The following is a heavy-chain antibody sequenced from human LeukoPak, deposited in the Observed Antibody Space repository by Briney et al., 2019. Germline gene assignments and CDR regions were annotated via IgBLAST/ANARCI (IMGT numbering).Heavy chain of an antibody. V-gene: IGHV3-23*01. CDR3: AKAGGRELWLDY. CDR1: GFTFSSYA. J-gene: IGHJ4*02. Sequence: PGGSLRLSCAASGFTFSSYAMSWVRQAPGKGLEWVSAISGSGGSTYYAGSVKGRFTISRDNSKNALYLQMNSLRAEDTAVYYCAKAGGRELWLDYWGQGTLVTVSS. CDR2: ISGSGGST. D-gene: IGHD1-26*01.